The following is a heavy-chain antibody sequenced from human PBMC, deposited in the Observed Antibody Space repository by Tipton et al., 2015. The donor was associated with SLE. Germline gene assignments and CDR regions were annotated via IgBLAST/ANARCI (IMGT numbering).Heavy chain of an antibody. V-gene: IGHV4-38-2*02. CDR1: GVSISSGYY. Sequence: TLSLTCTVSGVSISSGYYWGWMRQAPGKELEWIGSFYHSANTYYNPSLTSRVTISADTSKNQFSLRLTSVTAADTALYYCGRARVGMGYVFDLWGQGTMVTVSS. CDR2: FYHSANT. J-gene: IGHJ3*01. CDR3: GRARVGMGYVFDL. D-gene: IGHD5-24*01.